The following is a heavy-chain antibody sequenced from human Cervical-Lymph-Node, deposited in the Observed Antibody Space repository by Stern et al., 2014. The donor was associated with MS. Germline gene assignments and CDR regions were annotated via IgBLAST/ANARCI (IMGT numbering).Heavy chain of an antibody. Sequence: EVQLVESGGDLVKPGGSLRLSCAASGFTFSIYNMNWVRQAPGKGLEWVSSISSTNNTKYADSVRGRFTISIDNTKKSLYMQMNSLRAEDTATYYCVRDLRLYYWGQGTLVTVSS. CDR3: VRDLRLYY. J-gene: IGHJ4*02. CDR2: ISSTNNT. V-gene: IGHV3-21*02. CDR1: GFTFSIYN.